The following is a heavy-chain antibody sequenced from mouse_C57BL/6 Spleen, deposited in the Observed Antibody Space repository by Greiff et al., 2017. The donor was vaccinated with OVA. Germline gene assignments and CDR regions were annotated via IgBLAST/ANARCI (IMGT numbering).Heavy chain of an antibody. CDR1: GFTFSDYY. D-gene: IGHD3-2*02. V-gene: IGHV5-12*01. J-gene: IGHJ2*01. CDR2: ISNGGGST. CDR3: AREAGGYFDY. Sequence: EVMLVESGGGLVQPGGSLKLSCAASGFTFSDYYMYWVRQTPEKRLAWVASISNGGGSTYYPDTVQGRFTISRDNAKNTLYRQMSRLKSEDTAMYYGAREAGGYFDYWGQGTTLTVSS.